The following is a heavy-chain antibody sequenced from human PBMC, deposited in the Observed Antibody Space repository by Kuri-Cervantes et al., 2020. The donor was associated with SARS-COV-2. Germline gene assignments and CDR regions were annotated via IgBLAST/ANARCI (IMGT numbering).Heavy chain of an antibody. CDR3: ARPYCTSSTCYDGTFDS. CDR2: IIPLFGTT. Sequence: SVKVSCKASGGTFSSYAVTWVRQAPGRGLEWMGRIIPLFGTTIYAEKFRGRVTLTADKSTNTAYMELNSLRSEDTAVYYCARPYCTSSTCYDGTFDSWGHGNQVNVAS. V-gene: IGHV1-69*06. D-gene: IGHD2-2*01. CDR1: GGTFSSYA. J-gene: IGHJ4*01.